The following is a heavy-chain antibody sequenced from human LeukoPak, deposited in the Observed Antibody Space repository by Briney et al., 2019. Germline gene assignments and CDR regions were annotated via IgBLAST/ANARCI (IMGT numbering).Heavy chain of an antibody. V-gene: IGHV1-46*01. CDR3: ARDRRDYYESSGYIFPPTAPDY. CDR2: INPSGGST. J-gene: IGHJ4*02. D-gene: IGHD3-22*01. CDR1: GYTFTSYY. Sequence: ASVKVSCKASGYTFTSYYMHWVRQAPGQGLEWMGIINPSGGSTSYAQKFQGRVTMTRDTSTSTVYMELSSLRSEDTAVSYCARDRRDYYESSGYIFPPTAPDYWGQGTLVTVSS.